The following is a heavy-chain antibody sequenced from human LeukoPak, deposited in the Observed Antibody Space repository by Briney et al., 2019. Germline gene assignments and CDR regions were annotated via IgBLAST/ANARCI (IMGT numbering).Heavy chain of an antibody. CDR2: IYHSGST. V-gene: IGHV4-30-2*01. J-gene: IGHJ5*02. Sequence: EPSQTLSLTCTVSGGSISSGGYYWSWIRQPPGKGLEWIGYIYHSGSTYYNPSLKSRVTISVDRSKNQFSLKLSSVTAADTAVYYCAREIGDPAAARGNWFDPWGQGTLVTVSS. D-gene: IGHD6-13*01. CDR1: GGSISSGGYY. CDR3: AREIGDPAAARGNWFDP.